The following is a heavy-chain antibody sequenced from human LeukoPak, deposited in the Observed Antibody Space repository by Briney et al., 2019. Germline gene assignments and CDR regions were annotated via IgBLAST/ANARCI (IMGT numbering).Heavy chain of an antibody. V-gene: IGHV3-11*01. CDR3: ARVKGVPNWFDP. Sequence: NPGGSLRLSCAASGFTFSDYYMSWIRQAPGKGLEWVSYISSSGSTIYYADSVKGRFTISRDNARNSLYLQMNSLRAEDTAVYYCARVKGVPNWFDPWGQGTLVTVSS. CDR1: GFTFSDYY. J-gene: IGHJ5*02. CDR2: ISSSGSTI.